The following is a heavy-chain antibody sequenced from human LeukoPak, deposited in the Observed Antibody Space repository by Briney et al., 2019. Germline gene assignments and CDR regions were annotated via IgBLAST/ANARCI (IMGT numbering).Heavy chain of an antibody. CDR2: ISWNSGSL. CDR3: AKDKGQGYYDSSGYDY. Sequence: GGSLRLSCAASGFTFDDYAMHWVRQAPGKGLEWVSGISWNSGSLGYADSVKGRFTISRDNAKNSLYLQMNSLRAEDTALYYCAKDKGQGYYDSSGYDYWGQGTLVTVSS. CDR1: GFTFDDYA. V-gene: IGHV3-9*01. J-gene: IGHJ4*02. D-gene: IGHD3-22*01.